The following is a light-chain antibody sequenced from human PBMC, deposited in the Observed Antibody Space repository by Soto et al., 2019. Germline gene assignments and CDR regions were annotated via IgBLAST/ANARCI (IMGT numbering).Light chain of an antibody. CDR3: QQAHNLPVT. Sequence: DIRMTQSPSSVSGSVGDRVSMTCRASQDIASWLAWYQQRPGQAPVLLIFGASILQSGVSSRFSGSGAGTEFNLTINSLQTEDFGVYYCQQAHNLPVTFGGGTKVEIK. J-gene: IGKJ4*01. CDR1: QDIASW. V-gene: IGKV1-12*01. CDR2: GAS.